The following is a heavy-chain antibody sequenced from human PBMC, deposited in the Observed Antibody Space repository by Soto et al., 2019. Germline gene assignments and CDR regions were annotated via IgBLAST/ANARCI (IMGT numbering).Heavy chain of an antibody. V-gene: IGHV4-59*08. Sequence: LSLTCTVSGGSISSYYWSWIRQPPGKGLEWIGYIYYSGSTNYNPSLKSRVTISVDTSKNQFSLKLSSVTAADTAVYYCARTTVTTTVTFDYWGQGTLVTVSS. D-gene: IGHD4-17*01. J-gene: IGHJ4*02. CDR1: GGSISSYY. CDR3: ARTTVTTTVTFDY. CDR2: IYYSGST.